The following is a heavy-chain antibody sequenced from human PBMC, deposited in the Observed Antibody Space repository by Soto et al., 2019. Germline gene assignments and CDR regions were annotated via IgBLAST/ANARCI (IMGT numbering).Heavy chain of an antibody. CDR1: SGPSKSHN. D-gene: IGHD3-10*01. Sequence: QVQVQQSGPGLVKPSETLSLTCTVSSGPSKSHNWGWIRQPPGRGLEWIGYVYDTWSTSYNPSLKRRVTGSADRSTNRISLTLRFVTPADTAVYYCVRQGIGFLHGLVDVWGQGTTVIVSS. V-gene: IGHV4-59*08. CDR3: VRQGIGFLHGLVDV. J-gene: IGHJ6*01. CDR2: VYDTWST.